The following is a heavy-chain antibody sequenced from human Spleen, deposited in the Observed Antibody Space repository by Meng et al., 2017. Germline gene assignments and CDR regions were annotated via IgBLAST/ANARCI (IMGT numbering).Heavy chain of an antibody. Sequence: QAHLQLGGSRFLKTSETLSLTCVVSGGSFSYYYWSWIRQPPGKGLEWIGEINHSGSTNYNPSLESRATISVDTSQNNLSLKLSSVTAADSAVYYCARGPTTMAHDFDYWGQGTLVTVSS. CDR2: INHSGST. CDR1: GGSFSYYY. D-gene: IGHD4-11*01. CDR3: ARGPTTMAHDFDY. J-gene: IGHJ4*02. V-gene: IGHV4-34*01.